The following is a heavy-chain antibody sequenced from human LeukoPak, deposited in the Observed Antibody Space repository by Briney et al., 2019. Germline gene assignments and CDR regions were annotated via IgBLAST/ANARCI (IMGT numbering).Heavy chain of an antibody. D-gene: IGHD1-20*01. Sequence: GGSLRLSCAASGFTFSNYYVHWVRQPPGKGLVLVSRINSDGRDTTYVDSVKGRFTISRDNAKNTVYLQMNSLRAEDTAVYYCATFGYNWNLGYWGQGTLVTVSS. CDR3: ATFGYNWNLGY. J-gene: IGHJ4*02. V-gene: IGHV3-74*03. CDR2: INSDGRDT. CDR1: GFTFSNYY.